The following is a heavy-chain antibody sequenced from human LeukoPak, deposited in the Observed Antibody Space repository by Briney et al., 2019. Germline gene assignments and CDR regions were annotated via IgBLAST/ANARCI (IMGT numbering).Heavy chain of an antibody. CDR1: GGSFSGYY. D-gene: IGHD6-13*01. J-gene: IGHJ4*02. Sequence: PSETLSLTCAVYGGSFSGYYWSWIRQPPGKGLEWIGEINHSGSTNYNPSLKSRVTISVDTSKNQFSLKLSSVTAADTAVYYCASIAAAGRYDYWGQGTLVTVSS. V-gene: IGHV4-34*01. CDR3: ASIAAAGRYDY. CDR2: INHSGST.